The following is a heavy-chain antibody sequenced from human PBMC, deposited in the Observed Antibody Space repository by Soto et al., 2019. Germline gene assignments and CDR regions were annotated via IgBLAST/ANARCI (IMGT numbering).Heavy chain of an antibody. D-gene: IGHD3-3*01. CDR2: IKSKADGGTT. J-gene: IGHJ4*02. CDR3: TTGWSSKDY. V-gene: IGHV3-15*01. Sequence: GGSVRLACAASGFIFSNAWMSWVRQAPGKGLEWVGRIKSKADGGTTNYAAPVKGRFNISRDGSKNTLYLQMNGLKTEDTAVYYCTTGWSSKDYWGQGTLVPVSS. CDR1: GFIFSNAW.